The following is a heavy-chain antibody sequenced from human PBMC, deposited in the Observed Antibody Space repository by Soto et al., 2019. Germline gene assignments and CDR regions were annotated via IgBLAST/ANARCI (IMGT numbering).Heavy chain of an antibody. D-gene: IGHD1-26*01. J-gene: IGHJ3*02. CDR2: FSGSGATT. Sequence: EVQVLESGGGLVQPGGSLRLSCAASGFTFSSSAMLWVRQAPGKGLAWVAGFSGSGATTWDADSVQGRFITSRDISRNPMSLQMNSLSAEAAAVYCCAHSMGESNAVDIWGRGTKVPVSS. CDR3: AHSMGESNAVDI. CDR1: GFTFSSSA. V-gene: IGHV3-23*01.